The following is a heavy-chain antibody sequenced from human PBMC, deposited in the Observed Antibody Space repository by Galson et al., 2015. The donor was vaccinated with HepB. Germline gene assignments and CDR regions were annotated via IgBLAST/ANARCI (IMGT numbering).Heavy chain of an antibody. Sequence: ETLSLTCTVSGGSISSYYWSWIRQPPGKGLEWIGYIYYSGSTNYNPSLKSRVTISLDTFKNHFSLNLISVTAADTAVYYCARESDRDLLGPPDYWGQGILVTVSS. J-gene: IGHJ4*02. D-gene: IGHD2-21*01. V-gene: IGHV4-59*12. CDR2: IYYSGST. CDR1: GGSISSYY. CDR3: ARESDRDLLGPPDY.